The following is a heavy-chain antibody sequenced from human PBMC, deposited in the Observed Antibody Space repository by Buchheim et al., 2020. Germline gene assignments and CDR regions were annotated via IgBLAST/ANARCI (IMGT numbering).Heavy chain of an antibody. CDR1: GASISYQY. J-gene: IGHJ3*02. CDR2: IYYSGSV. CDR3: ARSSQRTLYGVRQLGAFDI. Sequence: QVQLQESGPRLVKPSETLSLTCSVFGASISYQYWNWIRQPPGKGLEWIGQIYYSGSVNYTPSLTNRVIISVDTSRNQFSLRLTSLTAADTAMYYCARSSQRTLYGVRQLGAFDIWGQGA. D-gene: IGHD2/OR15-2a*01. V-gene: IGHV4-59*11.